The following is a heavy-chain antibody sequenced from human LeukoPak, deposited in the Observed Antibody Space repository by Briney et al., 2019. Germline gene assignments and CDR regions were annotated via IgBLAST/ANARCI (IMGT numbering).Heavy chain of an antibody. D-gene: IGHD3-16*01. Sequence: ASVKVSCKASGYTFTSYAMHWVRQAPGQRLEWMGWINAGNGNTKYSQKFQGRVTITRDTSASTAYMELSSLRFEDTAVYYCARAGETTSKTAPKDYWGQGTLVTVSS. CDR2: INAGNGNT. V-gene: IGHV1-3*01. CDR3: ARAGETTSKTAPKDY. J-gene: IGHJ4*02. CDR1: GYTFTSYA.